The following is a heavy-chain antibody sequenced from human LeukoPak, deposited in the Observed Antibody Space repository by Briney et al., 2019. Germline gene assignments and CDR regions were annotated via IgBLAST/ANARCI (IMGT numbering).Heavy chain of an antibody. J-gene: IGHJ4*02. V-gene: IGHV3-7*01. Sequence: PGGSLRLSCAASGFTFSSYWMSWVRQAPGKGLEWVANIKQDGSEKYYVDSVKGRFTISRDNAKNSLYLQMNSLRAEDTAVYYCARRPWSGELLFDYWGQGTLVTVSS. CDR1: GFTFSSYW. D-gene: IGHD3-10*01. CDR3: ARRPWSGELLFDY. CDR2: IKQDGSEK.